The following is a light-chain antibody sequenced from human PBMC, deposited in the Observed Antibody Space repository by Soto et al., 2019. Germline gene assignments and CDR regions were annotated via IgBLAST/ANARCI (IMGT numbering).Light chain of an antibody. V-gene: IGKV1-39*01. J-gene: IGKJ3*01. CDR1: QSIRIA. Sequence: DIQMTQSPPSLSASVGDTVTITCRASQSIRIALNWYQQKPGKAPNLLIYGTSYLRSGVPSRFSGSASGTDFPLTISGLQPEDFATYYCQQSFTKPYTFGPGTRVDF. CDR3: QQSFTKPYT. CDR2: GTS.